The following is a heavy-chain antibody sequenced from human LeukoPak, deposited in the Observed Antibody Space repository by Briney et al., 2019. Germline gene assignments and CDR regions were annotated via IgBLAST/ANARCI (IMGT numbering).Heavy chain of an antibody. J-gene: IGHJ6*03. CDR1: GFTFSSYA. Sequence: GGSLRLSCAASGFTFSSYAMHWVRQAPGKGLEYVSAISSNGGSTYYANSVKGRFTISRDNSKNTLYLQMGSLRAEDTAVYYCTRVFRAVAGPEYYYYSYRDVWGKGTTVTVSS. V-gene: IGHV3-64*01. CDR3: TRVFRAVAGPEYYYYSYRDV. D-gene: IGHD3-10*01. CDR2: ISSNGGST.